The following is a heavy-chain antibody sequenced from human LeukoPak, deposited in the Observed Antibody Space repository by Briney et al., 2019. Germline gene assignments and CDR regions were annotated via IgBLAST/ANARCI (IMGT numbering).Heavy chain of an antibody. J-gene: IGHJ4*02. V-gene: IGHV3-30*18. D-gene: IGHD3-10*01. CDR3: AKDPLNYGSGTYFDY. CDR2: ISYDGSNK. CDR1: GFTFSSYG. Sequence: GRSLRLSCAAPGFTFSSYGMYWVRQAPGKGLEWVAVISYDGSNKYYADSVKGRFTISRDNSKNTLYLQMNSLRAEDTAVYYCAKDPLNYGSGTYFDYWGQGTLVTVSS.